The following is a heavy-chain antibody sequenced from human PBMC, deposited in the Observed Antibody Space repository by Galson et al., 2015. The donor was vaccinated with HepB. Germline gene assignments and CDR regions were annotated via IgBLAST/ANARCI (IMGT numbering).Heavy chain of an antibody. D-gene: IGHD6-13*01. Sequence: SLRLSCAASGFTFDDYAMHWVRQAPGKGLEWVSGISWNSGSIGYADSVKGRFTISRDNAKNSLYLQMNSLRAEDTALYYCAKGNEYSSSWYPPDYWGQGTLVTVSS. J-gene: IGHJ4*02. CDR1: GFTFDDYA. V-gene: IGHV3-9*01. CDR2: ISWNSGSI. CDR3: AKGNEYSSSWYPPDY.